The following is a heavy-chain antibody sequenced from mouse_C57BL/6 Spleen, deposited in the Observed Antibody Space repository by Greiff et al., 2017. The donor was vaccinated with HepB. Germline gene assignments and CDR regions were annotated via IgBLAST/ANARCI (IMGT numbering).Heavy chain of an antibody. J-gene: IGHJ3*01. Sequence: VQLQQSGAELARPGASVKMSCKASGYTFTSYTMHWVKQRPGQGLEWIGYINPSSGYTKYNQKFKDKATLTADKSSSTAYMQLSSLTSEDSAVYYCARGGSTRVTADAYWGQGTLVTVS. CDR3: ARGGSTRVTADAY. V-gene: IGHV1-4*01. D-gene: IGHD2-2*01. CDR2: INPSSGYT. CDR1: GYTFTSYT.